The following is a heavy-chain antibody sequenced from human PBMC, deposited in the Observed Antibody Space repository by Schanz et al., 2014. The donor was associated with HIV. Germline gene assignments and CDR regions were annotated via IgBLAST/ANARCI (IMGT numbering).Heavy chain of an antibody. D-gene: IGHD2-15*01. Sequence: QVQLVESGGGVVQPGRSLRLSCAASGFIFSRYGMHWVRQAPGKGLEWVSVISGSGISTYYADSVKGRFTISRDNSKNTLYLQMNSLRAEDTAVYYCARGSGPYYYYYGMDVWGQGTTVTVSS. CDR3: ARGSGPYYYYYGMDV. J-gene: IGHJ6*02. CDR2: ISGSGIST. CDR1: GFIFSRYG. V-gene: IGHV3-NL1*01.